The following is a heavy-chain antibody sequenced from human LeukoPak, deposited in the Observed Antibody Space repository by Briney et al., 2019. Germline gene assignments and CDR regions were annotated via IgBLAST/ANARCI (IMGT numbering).Heavy chain of an antibody. Sequence: SVKVSCKASGGTFSSYAISWVRQAPGQGLEWMGRIIPIFGTANYAQKFQGRVTITTDDSTSTAYMELSSLRSEDTAVYCCARTPGRDDFWSGYPPYYHYYYMDVWGKGTTVTVSS. J-gene: IGHJ6*03. CDR3: ARTPGRDDFWSGYPPYYHYYYMDV. V-gene: IGHV1-69*05. CDR1: GGTFSSYA. CDR2: IIPIFGTA. D-gene: IGHD3-3*01.